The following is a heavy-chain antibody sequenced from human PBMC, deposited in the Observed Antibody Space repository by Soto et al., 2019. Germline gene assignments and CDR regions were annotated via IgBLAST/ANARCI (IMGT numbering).Heavy chain of an antibody. V-gene: IGHV1-3*01. D-gene: IGHD3-3*01. CDR1: GYTFTSYA. Sequence: GASVKVSCKASGYTFTSYAMHWVRQAPGQRLEWMGWINAGNGNTKYSQKFQGRVTITRDTSASTAYMELSSLRSEDTAVYYCARDLNTYYDFWSGYFGAFDYWGQGTLVTVSS. J-gene: IGHJ4*02. CDR2: INAGNGNT. CDR3: ARDLNTYYDFWSGYFGAFDY.